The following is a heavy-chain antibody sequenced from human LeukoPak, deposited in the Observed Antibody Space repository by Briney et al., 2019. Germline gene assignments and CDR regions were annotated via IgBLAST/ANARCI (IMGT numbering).Heavy chain of an antibody. J-gene: IGHJ6*02. CDR2: ISSSSSYI. V-gene: IGHV3-21*01. CDR3: ARWPYDFWSGSPLYYYGMDV. Sequence: PGGSLRLSCAASGFTFSSYSMNWVRQAPGKGMEWVSSISSSSSYIYYADSVKGRFTISRDNAKNSLYLQTNSLRAEDTAVYYCARWPYDFWSGSPLYYYGMDVWGQGTTVTVSS. CDR1: GFTFSSYS. D-gene: IGHD3-3*01.